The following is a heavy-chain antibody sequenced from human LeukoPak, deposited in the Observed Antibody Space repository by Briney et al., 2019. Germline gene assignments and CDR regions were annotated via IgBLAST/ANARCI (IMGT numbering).Heavy chain of an antibody. CDR2: IIPIFGTA. CDR3: ARGYSRNPYYFDY. J-gene: IGHJ4*02. V-gene: IGHV1-69*05. CDR1: GGTFSSYA. Sequence: GGSVKVSCKASGGTFSSYAISWVRQAPGQGLEWMGRIIPIFGTANYAQKFQGRVTITTDESTSTAYMELSSLRSEDTAVYYCARGYSRNPYYFDYWGQGTLVTVSS. D-gene: IGHD4-11*01.